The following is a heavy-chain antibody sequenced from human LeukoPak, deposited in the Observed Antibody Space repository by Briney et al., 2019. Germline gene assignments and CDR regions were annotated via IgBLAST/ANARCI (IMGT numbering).Heavy chain of an antibody. Sequence: GGSLRLSCAASGFTFSSYAMSWVRQAPGKGLEWVLAINTPGGSTYYADSVKGRFTISRDNSKNTLYLQMNSLRAEDTALYYCARDKNSGYYYFDYWGQGTLVTVSS. CDR3: ARDKNSGYYYFDY. CDR2: INTPGGST. D-gene: IGHD3-22*01. J-gene: IGHJ4*02. CDR1: GFTFSSYA. V-gene: IGHV3-23*01.